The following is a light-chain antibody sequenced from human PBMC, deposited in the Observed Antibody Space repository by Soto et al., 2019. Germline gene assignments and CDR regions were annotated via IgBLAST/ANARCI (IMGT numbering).Light chain of an antibody. CDR1: QSVSTY. V-gene: IGKV3-11*01. Sequence: EIVLTQSPATLSLSPGERATLSCRASQSVSTYIAWYQQKPGQAPTLLIYDVFNRATGIPARFSGSGSGTDFTLTISSLEPEDFAVYYCQQRDSWFTFGQGTRLEIK. J-gene: IGKJ5*01. CDR3: QQRDSWFT. CDR2: DVF.